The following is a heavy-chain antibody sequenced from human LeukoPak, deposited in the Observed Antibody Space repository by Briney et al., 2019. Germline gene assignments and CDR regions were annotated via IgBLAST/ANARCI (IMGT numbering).Heavy chain of an antibody. CDR1: GGSISSSTYY. V-gene: IGHV4-39*01. Sequence: SETLSLTCAVSGGSISSSTYYWAWIRQPPGKGLEWIGSIYYGGSTYYNPSLKSRVTITADTSKNQFSLKLSSVTAADTAVYFCARRVIVATIDYWGQGTLVTVSS. CDR2: IYYGGST. J-gene: IGHJ4*02. CDR3: ARRVIVATIDY. D-gene: IGHD5-12*01.